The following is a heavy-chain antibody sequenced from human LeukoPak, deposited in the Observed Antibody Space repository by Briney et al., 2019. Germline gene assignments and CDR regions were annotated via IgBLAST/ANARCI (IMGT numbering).Heavy chain of an antibody. CDR1: GFTFSSHG. CDR2: IIPSGHTT. Sequence: PGGSLRLSCVASGFTFSSHGMNWVRQAPGKGLEWVSGIIPSGHTTYYADSVKGRFTISRDNAKNSLYLQMNSLRAEDTAVYYCARGAAAAPHRGDYWGQGTLVTVSS. V-gene: IGHV3-21*01. D-gene: IGHD6-13*01. CDR3: ARGAAAAPHRGDY. J-gene: IGHJ4*02.